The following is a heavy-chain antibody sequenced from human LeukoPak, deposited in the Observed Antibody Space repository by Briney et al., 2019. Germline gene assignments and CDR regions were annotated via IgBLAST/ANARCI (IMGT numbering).Heavy chain of an antibody. CDR2: IYYSGST. D-gene: IGHD6-13*01. Sequence: NASQTLSLTCTVSGGSISSGGYYWSWIRQHPGKGLEWIGYIYYSGSTYYNPSLKSRVTISVDTSKNQFSLKLSSVTAADTAVYYCARGLPVGYSSSWSSWGQGTLVTVSA. CDR3: ARGLPVGYSSSWSS. CDR1: GGSISSGGYY. V-gene: IGHV4-31*03. J-gene: IGHJ5*02.